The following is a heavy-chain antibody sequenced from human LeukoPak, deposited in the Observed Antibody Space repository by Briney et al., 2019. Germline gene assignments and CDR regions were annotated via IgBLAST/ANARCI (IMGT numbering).Heavy chain of an antibody. CDR3: SGAHYSSGWHYFDY. D-gene: IGHD4-11*01. CDR1: GFSFTRFS. CDR2: ISSSGSST. V-gene: IGHV3-21*01. Sequence: GGSLRLSCAASGFSFTRFSMNWVRQAPGKGLEWVSSISSSGSSTYYADSVKGRFTISRDNAKNTLYLQMNSLRAEDTAVYCCSGAHYSSGWHYFDYWGQGTLVTVSS. J-gene: IGHJ4*02.